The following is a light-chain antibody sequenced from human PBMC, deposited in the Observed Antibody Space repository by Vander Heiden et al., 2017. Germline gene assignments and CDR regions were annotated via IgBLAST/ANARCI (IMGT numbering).Light chain of an antibody. CDR1: ISNIGINT. V-gene: IGLV1-44*01. J-gene: IGLJ3*02. Sequence: QSVLTQSPSASGTPGPRVTFSCSGSISNIGINTVNSYQQLPGTAPKLRIYSNNQRPSGVPDRFSGSKSGTSASLAIRGLQSEDEAGYYCAAWDDSLNGPVFGGGTKLTVL. CDR2: SNN. CDR3: AAWDDSLNGPV.